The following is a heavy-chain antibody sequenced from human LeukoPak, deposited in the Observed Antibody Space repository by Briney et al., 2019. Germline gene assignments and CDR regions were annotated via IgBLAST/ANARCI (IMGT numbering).Heavy chain of an antibody. D-gene: IGHD1-26*01. J-gene: IGHJ4*02. Sequence: PSETLSLTCTVSGGSISSSSYYWGWIRQPPGKGLEWVANIREDESEKYYVDSVKGRFTISRDNAKNSLYLQMNSLRTEDTAVYYCVGGSYHDYWGQGTLVTVSS. CDR3: VGGSYHDY. V-gene: IGHV3-7*01. CDR2: IREDESEK. CDR1: GGSISSSSYY.